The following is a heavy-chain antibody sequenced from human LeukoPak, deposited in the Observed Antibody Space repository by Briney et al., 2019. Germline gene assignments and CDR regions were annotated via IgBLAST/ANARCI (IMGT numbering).Heavy chain of an antibody. CDR2: INSDGSST. V-gene: IGHV3-74*01. CDR3: ARSVYSYYANWFDP. J-gene: IGHJ5*02. CDR1: GFAFSSYW. Sequence: GGSLRLSCAASGFAFSSYWMHWVRQAPGKGLVWVSRINSDGSSTTYADSVQGRFTTSRDNAKNTLYLQMNSLRADDTAVYYCARSVYSYYANWFDPWGQGTLVTVSS. D-gene: IGHD4-11*01.